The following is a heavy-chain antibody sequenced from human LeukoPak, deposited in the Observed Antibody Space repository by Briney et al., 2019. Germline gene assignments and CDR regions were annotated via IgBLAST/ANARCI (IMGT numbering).Heavy chain of an antibody. V-gene: IGHV3-23*01. CDR1: GFTFSSYA. J-gene: IGHJ4*02. Sequence: PGGSLRLSCAASGFTFSSYAMSWVRQAPGKGLEWVPAISGSGGSTHYADSVKGRFTISRDNSKNTLYLQMNSLRAEDTAVYYCAKDHTLAVAGSDYFDYWGQGTLVTVSS. D-gene: IGHD6-19*01. CDR3: AKDHTLAVAGSDYFDY. CDR2: ISGSGGST.